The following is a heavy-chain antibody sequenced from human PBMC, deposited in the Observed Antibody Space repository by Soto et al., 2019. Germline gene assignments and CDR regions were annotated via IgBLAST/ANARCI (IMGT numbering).Heavy chain of an antibody. CDR2: INHSGST. CDR3: ARRKKYCSGGSCYATLYDY. Sequence: TLSLTCAVYGGSFSGYYWSWIRQPPGKGLEWIGEINHSGSTNYNPSLKSRVTISVDTSKNQFSLKLSSVTAADTAVYYCARRKKYCSGGSCYATLYDYWGQGILVTVSS. CDR1: GGSFSGYY. J-gene: IGHJ4*02. D-gene: IGHD2-15*01. V-gene: IGHV4-34*01.